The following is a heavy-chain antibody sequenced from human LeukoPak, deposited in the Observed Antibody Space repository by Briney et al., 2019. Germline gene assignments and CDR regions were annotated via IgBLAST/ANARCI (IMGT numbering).Heavy chain of an antibody. CDR1: GGSISSYY. V-gene: IGHV4-59*01. CDR3: ARDGGYGSGTDY. J-gene: IGHJ4*02. Sequence: SETLSLTCTVSGGSISSYYWSWIRQPPGKGLEWIGYIYYSGSTNYNPSLKSRVTISVDTSKNQFSLKLSSVTAADTAVYYCARDGGYGSGTDYWGQGTPVTVSS. CDR2: IYYSGST. D-gene: IGHD3-10*01.